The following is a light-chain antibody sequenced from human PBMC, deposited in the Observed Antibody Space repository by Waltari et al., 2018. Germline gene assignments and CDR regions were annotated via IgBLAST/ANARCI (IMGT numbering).Light chain of an antibody. CDR1: QSVSRT. J-gene: IGKJ1*01. CDR2: DAS. CDR3: QKYGTRPAT. Sequence: EIVLTQSPGTLSLSPGERATLSCRASQSVSRTLAWYQQKPGQAARPLIYDASRRATGFPDRFSGSGSGTDFSLTISRLEPEDFAVYYCQKYGTRPATFGQGTKVEIK. V-gene: IGKV3-20*01.